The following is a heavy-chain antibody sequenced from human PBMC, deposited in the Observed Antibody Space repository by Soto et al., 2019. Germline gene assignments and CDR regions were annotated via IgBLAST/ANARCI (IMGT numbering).Heavy chain of an antibody. CDR1: GVSISSSSYY. CDR3: ARSTYYYDSSGSFQY. V-gene: IGHV4-39*01. J-gene: IGHJ4*02. D-gene: IGHD3-22*01. Sequence: WETLSLTCTVSGVSISSSSYYWGWIRQPPGKGLEWIGSIYYSGSTYYNPSLKSRVTISVDTSKNQFSMKLSSVTAADTAVYYCARSTYYYDSSGSFQYLGQGTLGNVS. CDR2: IYYSGST.